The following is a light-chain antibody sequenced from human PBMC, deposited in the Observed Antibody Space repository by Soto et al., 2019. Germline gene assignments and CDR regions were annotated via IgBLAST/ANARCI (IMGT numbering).Light chain of an antibody. V-gene: IGLV1-40*01. CDR3: QSYDSSLSGSGV. Sequence: QSVLTQPPSVSGAPGQRVTISCTGSSSNIGAGYHVHWYQQLPGTAPKLLIYGSTNRPSGVPDRFSGSNSGTSASLAISGLRAEDEAYYYCQSYDSSLSGSGVFGGGTKLTVL. CDR1: SSNIGAGYH. CDR2: GST. J-gene: IGLJ3*02.